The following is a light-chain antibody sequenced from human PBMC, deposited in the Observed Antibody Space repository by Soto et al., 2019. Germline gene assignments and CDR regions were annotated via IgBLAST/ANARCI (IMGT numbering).Light chain of an antibody. CDR1: QSVSSN. V-gene: IGKV3D-15*01. CDR2: GAS. Sequence: EIVMTQSPATLSVSPGERATLSCRASQSVSSNLAWYQQKPGQAPRLLIYGASNRATGIPDRFSGSGSGTDFTLTISSLQPEDVAIYYCQKYNSAPRTFGQGTKVDIK. CDR3: QKYNSAPRT. J-gene: IGKJ1*01.